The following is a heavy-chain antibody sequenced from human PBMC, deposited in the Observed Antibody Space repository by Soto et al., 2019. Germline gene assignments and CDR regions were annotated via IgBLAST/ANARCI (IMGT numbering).Heavy chain of an antibody. CDR1: GGSVSSGSYY. D-gene: IGHD3-10*01. V-gene: IGHV4-61*01. CDR2: IYYSGST. J-gene: IGHJ4*02. Sequence: SETLSLTCTVSGGSVSSGSYYWSWIRQPPGKGLEWIGYIYYSGSTNYNPSLKSRVTISVDTSKNQFSLKLSSVTAADTAVYYCARDGGGYYGSGSPIPLWGQGTLVTVSS. CDR3: ARDGGGYYGSGSPIPL.